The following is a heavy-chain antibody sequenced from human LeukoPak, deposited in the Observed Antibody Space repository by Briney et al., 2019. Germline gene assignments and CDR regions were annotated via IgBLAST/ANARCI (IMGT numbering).Heavy chain of an antibody. CDR2: IYYSGST. D-gene: IGHD4-11*01. Sequence: SETLSVTCTVSGGSISSYYWSWIRQPPGKGLEWIGYIYYSGSTNYNPSLKSRVTISVDTSKNQLPLKLSSVTAADTAVYYCARLSTVTTSFDYWGQGTLVTVSS. CDR1: GGSISSYY. V-gene: IGHV4-59*01. J-gene: IGHJ4*02. CDR3: ARLSTVTTSFDY.